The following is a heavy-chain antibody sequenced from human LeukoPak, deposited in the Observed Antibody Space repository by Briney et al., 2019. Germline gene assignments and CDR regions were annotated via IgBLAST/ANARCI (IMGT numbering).Heavy chain of an antibody. J-gene: IGHJ5*02. CDR1: RDTASRNIAA. V-gene: IGHV6-1*01. D-gene: IGHD2-2*01. CDR3: ARDRHIVVVPAAPAGFDP. CDR2: TYYRAKWSN. Sequence: SQTLSLTCAISRDTASRNIAAWNWIRQPPSRGLECLGMTYYRAKWSNDYAVSVKSPITINPDTSKNQFSLQLNSVTPEDTTVYSCARDRHIVVVPAAPAGFDPWGQGTLVTVSS.